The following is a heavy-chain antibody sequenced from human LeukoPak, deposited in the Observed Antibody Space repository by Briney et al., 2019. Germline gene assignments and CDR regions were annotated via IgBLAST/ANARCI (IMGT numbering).Heavy chain of an antibody. CDR2: IIPIFGIA. CDR3: ARDRAITGTTDAFDI. V-gene: IGHV1-69*04. D-gene: IGHD1-20*01. Sequence: SVKVSCKASGGTFSSYAICWVRQAPGQGLEWMGRIIPIFGIANYAQKFQGRVTITADKSTSTAYMELSSLRSEDTAVYYCARDRAITGTTDAFDIWGQGTMVTVSS. J-gene: IGHJ3*02. CDR1: GGTFSSYA.